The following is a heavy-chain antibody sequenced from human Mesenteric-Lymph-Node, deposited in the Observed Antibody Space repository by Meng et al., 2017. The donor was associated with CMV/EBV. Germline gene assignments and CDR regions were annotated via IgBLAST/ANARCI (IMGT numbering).Heavy chain of an antibody. CDR2: IYHSGST. J-gene: IGHJ6*01. V-gene: IGHV4-38-2*02. CDR1: GYSISSGYY. CDR3: ARDGAKNYYYGMDV. D-gene: IGHD4/OR15-4a*01. Sequence: SETLSLTCTVSGYSISSGYYWGWIRQPPGKGLEWIGSIYHSGSTYYNPSLKSRVTISVDTSNNQFSLQLYSVTAADTAVYYCARDGAKNYYYGMDVWGQGTTVTVSS.